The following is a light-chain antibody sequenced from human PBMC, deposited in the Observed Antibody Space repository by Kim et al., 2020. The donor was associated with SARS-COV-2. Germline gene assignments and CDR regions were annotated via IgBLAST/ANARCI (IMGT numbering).Light chain of an antibody. Sequence: LAPRLLIYDASSRATGVPDRFSGSGSGTDFTLTIGGLEPEDFAVYYCQPYDNSPPGTFGQGTKGDIK. CDR2: DAS. CDR3: QPYDNSPPGT. V-gene: IGKV3D-20*01. J-gene: IGKJ1*01.